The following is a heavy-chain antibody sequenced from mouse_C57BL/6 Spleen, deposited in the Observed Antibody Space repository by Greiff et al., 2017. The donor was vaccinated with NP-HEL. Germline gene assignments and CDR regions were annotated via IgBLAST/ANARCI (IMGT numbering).Heavy chain of an antibody. D-gene: IGHD3-2*02. V-gene: IGHV1-54*01. J-gene: IGHJ3*01. CDR3: ARRDSSGRFAY. CDR2: INPGSGGT. Sequence: QVQLQQSGAELVRPGTSVKVSCKASGYAFTNYLIEWVKQRPGQGLEWIGVINPGSGGTNYNEKFKGKATLTADKSSSTAYMQLSSLTSEDSAVYFCARRDSSGRFAYWGQGTLVTVSA. CDR1: GYAFTNYL.